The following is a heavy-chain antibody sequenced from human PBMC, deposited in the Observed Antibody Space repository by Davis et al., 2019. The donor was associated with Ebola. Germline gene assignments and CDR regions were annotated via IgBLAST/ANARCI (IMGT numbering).Heavy chain of an antibody. CDR1: GYSFTKFF. Sequence: SVKVSCKASGYSFTKFFMQWVRQAPGQGLEWMGRIIPVVDTKDYAQKFQGRVTLTADKATNTAYMELSGLRFDDTAVYYCARGKWFDPWGQGTLVSVTS. J-gene: IGHJ5*02. CDR3: ARGKWFDP. CDR2: IIPVVDTK. V-gene: IGHV1-69*08.